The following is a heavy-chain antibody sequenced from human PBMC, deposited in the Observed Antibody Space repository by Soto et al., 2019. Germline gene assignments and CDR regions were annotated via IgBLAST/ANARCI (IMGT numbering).Heavy chain of an antibody. J-gene: IGHJ4*02. V-gene: IGHV3-7*01. Sequence: EVQLVQSGGGLVQPGGSLRLSCAASRFSFSSYWMTWVRQAPGKGLEWVANINQDGSDKYYVDSVKGRFTISRDNAKNSLYRQMNSLRAEDTDMYYCARAHYESRGYPNSWGQGTLVTVS. D-gene: IGHD3-22*01. CDR3: ARAHYESRGYPNS. CDR2: INQDGSDK. CDR1: RFSFSSYW.